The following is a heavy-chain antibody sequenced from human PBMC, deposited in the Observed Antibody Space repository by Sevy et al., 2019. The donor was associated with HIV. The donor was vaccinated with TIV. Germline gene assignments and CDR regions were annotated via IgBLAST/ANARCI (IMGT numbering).Heavy chain of an antibody. D-gene: IGHD3-10*01. J-gene: IGHJ4*02. CDR3: ARGITMVQGVIPSLDY. CDR2: IYSGGST. Sequence: GESLKISCAASGFTVSSNYMSWVRQAPGKGLEWVSVIYSGGSTYYADSVKGRFTISRDNSKNTLYLQMNSLRAEDTAVYYCARGITMVQGVIPSLDYWGQGTLVTVSS. CDR1: GFTVSSNY. V-gene: IGHV3-53*01.